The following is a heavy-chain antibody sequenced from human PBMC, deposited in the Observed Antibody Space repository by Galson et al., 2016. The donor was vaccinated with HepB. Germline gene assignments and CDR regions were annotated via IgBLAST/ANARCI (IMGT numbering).Heavy chain of an antibody. CDR3: ARGPPRRALDY. CDR2: IFTSGST. J-gene: IGHJ4*02. CDR1: GGSISSGTYY. Sequence: TLSLTCTVSGGSISSGTYYWSWIRQPAGKGLEWIGRIFTSGSTNYNPSLKSRVTISVDTSKNQFSLKLSSVTAADTAVYYCARGPPRRALDYWGQGTLVTVSS. V-gene: IGHV4-61*02. D-gene: IGHD6-6*01.